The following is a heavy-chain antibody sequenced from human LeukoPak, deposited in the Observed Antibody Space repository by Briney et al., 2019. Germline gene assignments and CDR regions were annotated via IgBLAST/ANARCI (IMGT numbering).Heavy chain of an antibody. Sequence: GGSLRLSCAASGFTFSSYGMHWVRQAPGKGLEWVAFIQYDGSNKYYADSVKGRFTISRDNSKNTLYLQMNSLRAEDTAVYYCAKGTVTTFYYFDYWGQGTLVTVSS. CDR1: GFTFSSYG. J-gene: IGHJ4*02. CDR3: AKGTVTTFYYFDY. V-gene: IGHV3-30*02. D-gene: IGHD4-17*01. CDR2: IQYDGSNK.